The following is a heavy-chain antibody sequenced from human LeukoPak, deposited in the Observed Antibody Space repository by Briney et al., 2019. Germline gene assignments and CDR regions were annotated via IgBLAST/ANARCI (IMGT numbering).Heavy chain of an antibody. V-gene: IGHV3-23*01. J-gene: IGHJ4*02. CDR1: GFAFNSFA. Sequence: GGSLRLSCAASGFAFNSFAMNWVRQAPGKGLEWVSSISNSDGSSHYADFVKGRFTISRDNSKNTLHLQMNSLRAEDTAVYYCAKSLCVGSYTRYKGFDQWGQGTLVTVSS. CDR2: ISNSDGSS. CDR3: AKSLCVGSYTRYKGFDQ. D-gene: IGHD3-16*01.